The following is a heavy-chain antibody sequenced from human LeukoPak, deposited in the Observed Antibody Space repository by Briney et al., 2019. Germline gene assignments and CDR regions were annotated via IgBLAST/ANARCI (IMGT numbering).Heavy chain of an antibody. CDR2: IRSSTSYL. Sequence: GGALRLSCAPSGFRFSSHSMNWVRQAPGKGLEWVSSIRSSTSYLYYADSVKGRFTISKDNAKNSLFLQIKSLRSEDTALYYVSIAEGYGAIDYWGQGTLVIASS. D-gene: IGHD2/OR15-2a*01. V-gene: IGHV3-21*01. CDR3: SIAEGYGAIDY. J-gene: IGHJ4*02. CDR1: GFRFSSHS.